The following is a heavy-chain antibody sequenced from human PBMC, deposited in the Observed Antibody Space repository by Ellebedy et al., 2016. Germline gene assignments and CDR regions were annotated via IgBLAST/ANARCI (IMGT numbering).Heavy chain of an antibody. CDR2: INHNERV. J-gene: IGHJ4*02. V-gene: IGHV4-34*01. D-gene: IGHD3-16*01. Sequence: SWVRQAPGKGLEYIGQINHNERVTYNPSFKSRVIISLDKPNKQFSLRLTSVTAADTALYYCAADRGIRGSPDYWGQGTLVTVSS. CDR3: AADRGIRGSPDY.